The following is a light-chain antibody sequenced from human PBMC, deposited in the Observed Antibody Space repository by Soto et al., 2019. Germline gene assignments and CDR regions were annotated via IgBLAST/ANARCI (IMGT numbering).Light chain of an antibody. CDR2: GAS. CDR1: QSVLYNSNNKNH. J-gene: IGKJ2*01. V-gene: IGKV4-1*01. Sequence: DFVMTQAPDSLAVSLGERATINCKSSQSVLYNSNNKNHLGWFQQKPGHPPKLLIYGASFRPSGVPDRFSGSGSGTDFTLTISSLQAEDVAVYYRQQYYSIPFTFGQGTKLEI. CDR3: QQYYSIPFT.